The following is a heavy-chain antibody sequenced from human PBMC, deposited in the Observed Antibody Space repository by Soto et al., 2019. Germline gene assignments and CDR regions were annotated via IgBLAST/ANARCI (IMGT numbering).Heavy chain of an antibody. CDR1: GFTFSSYW. Sequence: EVQLVESGGGLVQPGGSLRLSCAASGFTFSSYWMHWVRQAPGKGLVWVSRINSDGSSTSYADSVKGRFTISRXXXKXXXXXXXXXXXAEDTAVYYCARVSYDILNEWGQGTLVTVSS. V-gene: IGHV3-74*01. CDR3: ARVSYDILNE. CDR2: INSDGSST. J-gene: IGHJ4*02. D-gene: IGHD3-9*01.